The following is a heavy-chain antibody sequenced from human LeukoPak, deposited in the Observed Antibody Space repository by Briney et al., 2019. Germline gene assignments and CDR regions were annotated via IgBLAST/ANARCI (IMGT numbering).Heavy chain of an antibody. Sequence: ASVKVSCKASGYTFTSYGISWVRQAPGQGLEWMGWISAYNGNTNYAQKLQGRVTMTTDTSTSTDHMELRRLRSDDTDVYYCARGGAIDSSSSEIDYWGQGTLVTVSS. J-gene: IGHJ4*02. D-gene: IGHD6-6*01. CDR3: ARGGAIDSSSSEIDY. CDR2: ISAYNGNT. V-gene: IGHV1-18*01. CDR1: GYTFTSYG.